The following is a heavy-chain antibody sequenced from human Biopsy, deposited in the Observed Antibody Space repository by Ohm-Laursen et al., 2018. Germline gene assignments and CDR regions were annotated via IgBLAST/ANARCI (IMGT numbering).Heavy chain of an antibody. CDR3: AGIVLGPTNDAFDI. J-gene: IGHJ3*02. CDR2: IYPGGGT. CDR1: GDSIRNYY. V-gene: IGHV4-4*07. D-gene: IGHD1-26*01. Sequence: SETLSLTCTVSGDSIRNYYWSWIRQAAGKGLEWIGRIYPGGGTIYNPSLKSRVTMPVDTSKNHFSLNLNSVTAADTAVYYCAGIVLGPTNDAFDIWGQGTMVTVSS.